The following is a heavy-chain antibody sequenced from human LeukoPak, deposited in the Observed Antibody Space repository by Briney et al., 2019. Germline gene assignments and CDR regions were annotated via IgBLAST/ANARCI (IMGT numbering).Heavy chain of an antibody. CDR2: IYYSGST. CDR3: ARARGFEELFRIATHNWFDP. J-gene: IGHJ5*02. CDR1: GGSISSGGYY. V-gene: IGHV4-31*03. Sequence: SETLSLTCTASGGSISSGGYYWSWIRQHPGKGLEWIGYIYYSGSTYYNPSLKSRVTISVDTSKNQFSLKLSSVTAADTAVYYCARARGFEELFRIATHNWFDPWGQGTLVTVSS. D-gene: IGHD3-10*01.